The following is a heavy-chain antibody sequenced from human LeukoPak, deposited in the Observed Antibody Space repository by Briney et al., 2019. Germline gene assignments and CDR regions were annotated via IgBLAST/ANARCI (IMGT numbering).Heavy chain of an antibody. CDR3: VRGFWGVVGEY. D-gene: IGHD3-10*01. J-gene: IGHJ4*02. CDR1: GGSLSNYF. CDR2: IKPGGIT. V-gene: IGHV4-34*01. Sequence: PSETLSLTCTVYGGSLSNYFWSWIRQAPGKGLEWIGEIKPGGITNYNPSLKSRVTISLDTSKNQLSLKLISATAADTAMYYCVRGFWGVVGEYWGQGTLVTVSS.